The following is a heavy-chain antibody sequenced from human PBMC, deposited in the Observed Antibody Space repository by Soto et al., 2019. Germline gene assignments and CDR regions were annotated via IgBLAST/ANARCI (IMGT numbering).Heavy chain of an antibody. CDR2: ISYDGSDK. V-gene: IGHV3-30*18. D-gene: IGHD3-10*01. CDR3: AKVFTTVRGVPIS. Sequence: ESGGGVVQPGRSLRLSCAASGFSFNSYGMHWVRQAPGKGLDWVALISYDGSDKYYADSVKGRFTISRDNSKNTLYLQMNSLRAEDTAVYYCAKVFTTVRGVPISWGQGTLVTVSS. CDR1: GFSFNSYG. J-gene: IGHJ4*02.